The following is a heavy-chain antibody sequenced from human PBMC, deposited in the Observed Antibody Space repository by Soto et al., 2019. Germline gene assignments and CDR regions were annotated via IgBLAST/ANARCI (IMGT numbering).Heavy chain of an antibody. V-gene: IGHV5-51*01. CDR2: IYPGDSDT. D-gene: IGHD3-3*01. J-gene: IGHJ4*02. Sequence: HGESLKISCKGSGYSFTSYWIGWVRQMPGKGLEWMGIIYPGDSDTRYSPSFQGQVTISADKSISTAYLQWSSLKASDTAMYYCARLTYLPRFLEWLLSFDYWGQGTLVTVSS. CDR3: ARLTYLPRFLEWLLSFDY. CDR1: GYSFTSYW.